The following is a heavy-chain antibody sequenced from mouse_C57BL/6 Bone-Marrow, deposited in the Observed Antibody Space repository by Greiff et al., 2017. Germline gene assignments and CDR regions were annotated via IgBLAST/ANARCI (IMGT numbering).Heavy chain of an antibody. CDR2: ISSGGSTI. J-gene: IGHJ4*01. CDR1: GFTFSDYG. D-gene: IGHD2-12*01. CDR3: ASIEAMDY. Sequence: EVQVVEPGGGLVKPGGSLKLSCAASGFTFSDYGMHWVRQAPGQGLEWVAYISSGGSTIYYADTVKGRFTISRNNAKNTLFLQITSLRSEDTAMYYCASIEAMDYWGQGTSVTVSS. V-gene: IGHV5-17*01.